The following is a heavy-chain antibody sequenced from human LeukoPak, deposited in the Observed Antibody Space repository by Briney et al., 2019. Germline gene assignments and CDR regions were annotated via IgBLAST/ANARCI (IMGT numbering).Heavy chain of an antibody. J-gene: IGHJ6*02. CDR1: GYTFTGYY. D-gene: IGHD4-23*01. CDR3: ARDGGNSGYYYYGMDV. Sequence: ASVKVSCKASGYTFTGYYMHWVRQAPGQGLEWMGWINPNSGGTNYAQKFQGRVTMTRDTSISTAYMELSRLRSDDTAVYYCARDGGNSGYYYYGMDVWGQGTTVTVSS. V-gene: IGHV1-2*02. CDR2: INPNSGGT.